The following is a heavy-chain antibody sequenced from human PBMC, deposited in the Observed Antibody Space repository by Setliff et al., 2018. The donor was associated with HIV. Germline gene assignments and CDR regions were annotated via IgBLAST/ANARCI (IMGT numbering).Heavy chain of an antibody. D-gene: IGHD1-26*01. CDR1: GGSISSGGYY. CDR2: IYYSGST. V-gene: IGHV4-31*03. J-gene: IGHJ4*02. CDR3: ARKVGGDFDY. Sequence: SETLSLTCTVSGGSISSGGYYWSWIRQHPGKGLEWIGYIYYSGSTYYNPSLKSRVTISVDTSKNQFSLKLTSVTAADTAVYFCARKVGGDFDYWGQGTLVTVSS.